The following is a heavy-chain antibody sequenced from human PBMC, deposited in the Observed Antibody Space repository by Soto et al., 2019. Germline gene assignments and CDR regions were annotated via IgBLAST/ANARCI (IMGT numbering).Heavy chain of an antibody. CDR3: AREDGDMITFGGVMHYYYYMDV. D-gene: IGHD3-16*01. CDR1: GGTFSSYT. Sequence: ASVKVSCKASGGTFSSYTISWVRQAPGKGLEWMGRIIPILGIANYAQKFQGRVTITADKSTSTAYMELSSLRSEDTAVYYCAREDGDMITFGGVMHYYYYMDVWGKGTTVTVSS. J-gene: IGHJ6*03. CDR2: IIPILGIA. V-gene: IGHV1-69*04.